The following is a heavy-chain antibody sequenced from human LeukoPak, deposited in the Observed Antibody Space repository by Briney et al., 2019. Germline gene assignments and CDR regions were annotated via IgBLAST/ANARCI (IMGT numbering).Heavy chain of an antibody. CDR2: IDPSDSYT. J-gene: IGHJ4*02. CDR1: GYSFNNYW. CDR3: ARHPGSGSNLGAVDY. D-gene: IGHD1-26*01. V-gene: IGHV5-10-1*01. Sequence: GESLRISCKGSGYSFNNYWITWVRQMPGKGLEWIGRIDPSDSYTNYKPSFQGHVTISADKSISTAFLQWGSLKASDTAMYYCARHPGSGSNLGAVDYWGQGTLVTVSS.